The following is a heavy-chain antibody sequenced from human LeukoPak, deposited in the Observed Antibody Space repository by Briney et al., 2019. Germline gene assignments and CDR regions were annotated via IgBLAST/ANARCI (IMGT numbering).Heavy chain of an antibody. V-gene: IGHV1-69*05. Sequence: ASVKVSCKASGGTFSSYAISWVRQAPGQGLEWMGGIIPIFGTANYAQKFQGRVTITTDESTSTAYMKLSSLRSEDTAAYYCASTYHGPKYCSSTSCSPEGAKLDYWGQGTLVTVSS. CDR3: ASTYHGPKYCSSTSCSPEGAKLDY. CDR2: IIPIFGTA. D-gene: IGHD2-2*01. CDR1: GGTFSSYA. J-gene: IGHJ4*02.